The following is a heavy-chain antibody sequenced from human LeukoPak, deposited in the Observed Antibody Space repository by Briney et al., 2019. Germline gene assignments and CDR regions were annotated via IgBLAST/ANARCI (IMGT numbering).Heavy chain of an antibody. D-gene: IGHD1-26*01. CDR2: INHSGST. J-gene: IGHJ3*02. CDR1: GGSFSAYY. CDR3: ARGPVGGATYYDGDAFDI. Sequence: PSETLSLTCAVHGGSFSAYYWSWIRQSPEKGLEWIGEINHSGSTNYNPSLKSRVTISVDTSKNQFSLKLSSVTAVDTAVYYCARGPVGGATYYDGDAFDIWGQGTMVTVSS. V-gene: IGHV4-34*01.